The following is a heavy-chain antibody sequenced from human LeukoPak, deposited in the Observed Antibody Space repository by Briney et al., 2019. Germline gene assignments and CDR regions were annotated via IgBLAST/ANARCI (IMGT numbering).Heavy chain of an antibody. CDR2: IYHSGST. J-gene: IGHJ4*02. V-gene: IGHV4-38-2*02. CDR3: ARDSRIYYYDSSGYLG. D-gene: IGHD3-22*01. Sequence: SETLSLTSTVSVYSTSSGYSWGWIGQPPGKGLGWIGSIYHSGSTYYNPSLKSRVTRSVDTSKNPFSLKLSSVTAADTAVYYCARDSRIYYYDSSGYLGWGQGTLVTVSS. CDR1: VYSTSSGYS.